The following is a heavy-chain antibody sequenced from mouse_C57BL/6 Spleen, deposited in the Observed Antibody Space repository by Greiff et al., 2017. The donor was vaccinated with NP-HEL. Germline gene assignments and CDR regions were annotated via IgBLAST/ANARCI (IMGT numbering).Heavy chain of an antibody. J-gene: IGHJ2*01. CDR1: GDPFTRHW. D-gene: IGHD2-2*01. Sequence: QVQLQQPGAELVKKGEGVKRGGKVEGDPFTRHWLPWVPPRPFPVLYFILNIDPSYSYTNYNQKFKGKATLTVDTSSSTAYMQLSSLTSEDSAVYYCAGGVTRYYFDYWGQGTTLTVSS. CDR2: IDPSYSYT. V-gene: IGHV1-50*01. CDR3: AGGVTRYYFDY.